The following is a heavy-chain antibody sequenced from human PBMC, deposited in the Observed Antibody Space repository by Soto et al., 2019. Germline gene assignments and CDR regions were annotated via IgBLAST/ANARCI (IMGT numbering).Heavy chain of an antibody. D-gene: IGHD2-21*02. Sequence: GGSLRLSCAVSGFTFSSYGMHWVRQAPGKGLEWVAVIWYDGSNKYYADSVKGRFTISRDNSKNTLYLQMNSLRAEDTAVYYCARGGLTDYFDYWGQGTLVTVSS. CDR3: ARGGLTDYFDY. J-gene: IGHJ4*02. CDR2: IWYDGSNK. CDR1: GFTFSSYG. V-gene: IGHV3-33*08.